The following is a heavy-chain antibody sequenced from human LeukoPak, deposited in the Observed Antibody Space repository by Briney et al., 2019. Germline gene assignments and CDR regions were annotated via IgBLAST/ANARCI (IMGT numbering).Heavy chain of an antibody. D-gene: IGHD4-11*01. Sequence: GGSLRLSCAASGFTFSRYSMKWVRQAPGKGVERGSSISSSRSDIYYADSVKGGFTISRDNAKNSLYLQMNSLRAEDTAVYYCASYSNYGGPFDYWGQGTLVTVSS. V-gene: IGHV3-21*01. CDR2: ISSSRSDI. J-gene: IGHJ4*02. CDR1: GFTFSRYS. CDR3: ASYSNYGGPFDY.